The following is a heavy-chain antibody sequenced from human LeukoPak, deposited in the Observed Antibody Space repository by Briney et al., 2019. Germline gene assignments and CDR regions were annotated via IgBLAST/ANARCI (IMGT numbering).Heavy chain of an antibody. Sequence: PSETLSLTCAVSGVSISRGGYSWSWIRQPPGKGLEWIGYIYHSGSTNYNPSLKSRVTISVDTYKNQFSLKLSSVTAADTAVYYCARVSHYYEDYWGQGTLVTVSS. CDR3: ARVSHYYEDY. D-gene: IGHD3-22*01. CDR2: IYHSGST. CDR1: GVSISRGGYS. V-gene: IGHV4-30-4*07. J-gene: IGHJ4*02.